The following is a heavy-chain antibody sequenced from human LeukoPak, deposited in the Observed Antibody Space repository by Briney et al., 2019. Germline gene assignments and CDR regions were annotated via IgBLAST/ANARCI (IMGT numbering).Heavy chain of an antibody. CDR2: ISGSGGST. J-gene: IGHJ4*02. Sequence: GGSLRLSCAASGFTFSSYAMSWVRQAPGKGLEWVSAISGSGGSTYYADSVKGRFTISRDNSKNTLYLQMNSLRAEDTAVYYCAKDPYDSSGYSYYFDYWGQGTLVTVSS. V-gene: IGHV3-23*01. CDR3: AKDPYDSSGYSYYFDY. CDR1: GFTFSSYA. D-gene: IGHD3-22*01.